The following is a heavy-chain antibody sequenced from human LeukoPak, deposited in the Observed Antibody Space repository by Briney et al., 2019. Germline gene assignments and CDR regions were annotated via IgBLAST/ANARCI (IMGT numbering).Heavy chain of an antibody. CDR1: GFTFSSYA. D-gene: IGHD1-26*01. J-gene: IGHJ6*02. CDR2: ISGSGGST. Sequence: GGSLRLSCAASGFTFSSYAMSWLRQAPGKGLEWVSAISGSGGSTYYADSVKGRFTISRDNSMNTLYLQMNSLRAEDTAVYYCAKEVELLGNYYYYGMDVWGQGTTVTVSS. V-gene: IGHV3-23*01. CDR3: AKEVELLGNYYYYGMDV.